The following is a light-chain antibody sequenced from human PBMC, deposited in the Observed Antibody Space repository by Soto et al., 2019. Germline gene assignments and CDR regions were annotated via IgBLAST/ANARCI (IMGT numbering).Light chain of an antibody. CDR1: QSVSTS. CDR2: GAS. V-gene: IGKV3-15*01. J-gene: IGKJ4*01. Sequence: EIVMTQSPATLSVSPGERAILSCRASQSVSTSLAWYQKKPGQAPKLLIFGASTRATGIPARFSGSGSGTEFTLTISSLQSEDLAVYYCQQYYSTPFAFGGGTKVEIK. CDR3: QQYYSTPFA.